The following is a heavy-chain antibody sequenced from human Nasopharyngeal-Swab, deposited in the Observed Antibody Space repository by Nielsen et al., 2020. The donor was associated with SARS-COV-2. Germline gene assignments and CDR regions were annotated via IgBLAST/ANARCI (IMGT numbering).Heavy chain of an antibody. D-gene: IGHD2-15*01. CDR3: ARGAQLGSGGSQYYYYYYGMDV. J-gene: IGHJ6*02. CDR1: GGSFSGYY. CDR2: INHSGST. V-gene: IGHV4-34*01. Sequence: SETLSLTCAVYGGSFSGYYWSWIRQPPGKGLEWIGEINHSGSTNYNPSLKSRVTISVDTSKNQFSLKLSSVTAADTAVYYCARGAQLGSGGSQYYYYYYGMDVRGQGTTVTVSS.